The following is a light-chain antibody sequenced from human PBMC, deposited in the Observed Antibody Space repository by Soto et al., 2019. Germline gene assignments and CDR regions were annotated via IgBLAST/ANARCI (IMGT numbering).Light chain of an antibody. CDR2: GAS. CDR3: HQRQSWPRT. V-gene: IGKV3-15*01. CDR1: QSVSSN. Sequence: TVLTQSPAALSVPPGERAPLSCRASQSVSSNLAWYQQKPGQAPRLLIYGASTRATGIPARFSGSGSGTEFTLTISSLQSEDFAVYYCHQRQSWPRTFGQGTKVDIK. J-gene: IGKJ1*01.